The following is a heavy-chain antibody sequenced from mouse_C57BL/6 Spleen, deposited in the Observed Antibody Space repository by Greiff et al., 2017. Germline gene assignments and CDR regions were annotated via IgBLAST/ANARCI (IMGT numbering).Heavy chain of an antibody. CDR1: GYTFTSHW. CDR2: IDPSDSYT. CDR3: ARFSTGVFDY. J-gene: IGHJ2*01. D-gene: IGHD2-1*01. Sequence: QVQLQQSGAELVKPGASVKLSCKASGYTFTSHWMQWVKQRPGQGLEWIGEIDPSDSYTNYNLKFKGKATLTVDTSSSTAYMQLSSLTSEDSAVYYCARFSTGVFDYWGQGTTLTVSS. V-gene: IGHV1-50*01.